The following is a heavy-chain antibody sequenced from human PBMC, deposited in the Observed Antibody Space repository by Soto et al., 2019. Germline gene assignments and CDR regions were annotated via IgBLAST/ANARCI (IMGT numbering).Heavy chain of an antibody. CDR2: IYYSGST. CDR1: GGSISSSSYY. CDR3: ARGDGYYYNSSGYYAFDY. V-gene: IGHV4-39*01. Sequence: LSLTCTVSGGSISSSSYYWGWIRQPPGKGLEWIGSIYYSGSTYYNPSLKSRVTISVDTSKNQFSLKLSSVTAADTAVYYCARGDGYYYNSSGYYAFDYWGQGTLVTVSS. J-gene: IGHJ4*02. D-gene: IGHD3-22*01.